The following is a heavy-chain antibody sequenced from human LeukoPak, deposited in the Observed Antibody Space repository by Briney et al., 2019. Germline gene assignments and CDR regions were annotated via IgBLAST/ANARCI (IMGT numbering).Heavy chain of an antibody. CDR2: INWNGGST. V-gene: IGHV3-20*04. D-gene: IGHD3-22*01. J-gene: IGHJ4*02. Sequence: GGSLRLSCAASGFTFSDYYMSWIRQAPGKGLEWVSGINWNGGSTGYADSVKGRFTISRDNAKNSLYLQMNSLRAEDTALYYCARQPPVGYDSSGYYYLGSDYWGQGTLVTVSS. CDR3: ARQPPVGYDSSGYYYLGSDY. CDR1: GFTFSDYY.